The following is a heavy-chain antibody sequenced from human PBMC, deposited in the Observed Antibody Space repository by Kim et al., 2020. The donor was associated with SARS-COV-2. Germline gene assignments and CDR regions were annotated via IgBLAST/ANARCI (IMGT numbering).Heavy chain of an antibody. CDR3: ARRAYLRNMYFDY. Sequence: SETLSLTCSVSGGSVSSFYWSWIRQPPGKGLEWIGYIYYSGNTNYNPSLKSRVTISVDTSRNQFSLKLSSVTAADTAVYYCARRAYLRNMYFDYWGQGTLVTVSS. D-gene: IGHD3-16*01. J-gene: IGHJ4*02. V-gene: IGHV4-59*08. CDR1: GGSVSSFY. CDR2: IYYSGNT.